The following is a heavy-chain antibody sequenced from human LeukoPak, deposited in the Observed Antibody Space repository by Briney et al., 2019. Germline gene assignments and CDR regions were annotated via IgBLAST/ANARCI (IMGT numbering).Heavy chain of an antibody. J-gene: IGHJ5*02. V-gene: IGHV3-30*07. D-gene: IGHD3-22*01. CDR3: ARGQYYYDSSGYQGDNWFDP. CDR2: ISSDGSDK. Sequence: GGSLRLSCAASGFTFNKYAMYWVRQAPGMGLEWVAVISSDGSDKYYADSVKGRFTISRDNSKNTLYLQMNSLRAGDTAVYYCARGQYYYDSSGYQGDNWFDPWGQGTLVTVSS. CDR1: GFTFNKYA.